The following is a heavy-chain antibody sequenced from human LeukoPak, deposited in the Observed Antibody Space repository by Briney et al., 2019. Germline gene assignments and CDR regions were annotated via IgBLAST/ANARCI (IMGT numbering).Heavy chain of an antibody. CDR3: ARDLYYYDSSDYYSYYFDN. D-gene: IGHD3-22*01. J-gene: IGHJ4*02. Sequence: PSETLSLTCAVYGGSFRGYYWSWIRQPAGKGLEWIGRIYSSGRTNYNPSLKSRVTISVDTSKNQFSLSLSSVTAADTAVYYCARDLYYYDSSDYYSYYFDNWGQGTLVTVSS. CDR2: IYSSGRT. CDR1: GGSFRGYY. V-gene: IGHV4-4*07.